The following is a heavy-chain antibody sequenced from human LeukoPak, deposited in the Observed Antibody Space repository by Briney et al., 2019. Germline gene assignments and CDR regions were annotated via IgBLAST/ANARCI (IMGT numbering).Heavy chain of an antibody. V-gene: IGHV4-34*01. Sequence: SETLSLTCAVYGGSFSGYYWSWIRQPPGKGLEWIGEINHSGSTNYNPSLKSRVTISVDTSKNQFSLKLSSVTAADTAVYYCARVPPMVRGVSYYGMDVWGQGTTVTVSS. CDR3: ARVPPMVRGVSYYGMDV. CDR1: GGSFSGYY. J-gene: IGHJ6*02. CDR2: INHSGST. D-gene: IGHD3-10*01.